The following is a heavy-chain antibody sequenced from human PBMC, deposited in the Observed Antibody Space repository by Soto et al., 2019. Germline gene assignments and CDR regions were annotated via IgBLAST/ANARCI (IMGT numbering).Heavy chain of an antibody. Sequence: GASVKVSCKASGATFSSYAISWVRQAPGQGLEWMGGIIPIFGTANYAQKFQGRVTITADESTSTAYMELSSLRSEDTAVYYCARVPHYCGGDCYRPHYYYYGMDVWGQGTTVTVSS. CDR1: GATFSSYA. CDR2: IIPIFGTA. D-gene: IGHD2-21*02. J-gene: IGHJ6*02. V-gene: IGHV1-69*13. CDR3: ARVPHYCGGDCYRPHYYYYGMDV.